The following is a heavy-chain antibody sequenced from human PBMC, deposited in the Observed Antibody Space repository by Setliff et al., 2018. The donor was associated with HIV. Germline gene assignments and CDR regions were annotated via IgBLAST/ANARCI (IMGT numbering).Heavy chain of an antibody. CDR1: GFTFSSYE. V-gene: IGHV3-48*03. J-gene: IGHJ4*02. CDR3: ARDSSGYYGYFDY. CDR2: ISSSDNTI. D-gene: IGHD3-22*01. Sequence: GGSLRLSCAASGFTFSSYEMNWVRQAPGKGLEWVSYISSSDNTIHYADSVRGRFTISRDNAKNTLYLQMNSLRAEDTAIYYCARDSSGYYGYFDYWGQGTLVTVSS.